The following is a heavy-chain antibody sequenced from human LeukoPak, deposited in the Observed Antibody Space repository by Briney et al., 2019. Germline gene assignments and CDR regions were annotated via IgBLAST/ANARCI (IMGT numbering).Heavy chain of an antibody. D-gene: IGHD6-13*01. V-gene: IGHV3-11*01. CDR2: ISNSGSGSTK. CDR3: AKTTYSSSWYDFDS. J-gene: IGHJ4*02. Sequence: GGSLRLSCAASGFTFSEHYMSWIRQAPGKGLEWVSYISNSGSGSTKYYADSVTGRFTISRDNAENSLYLQMNSLRAEDTAVYYCAKTTYSSSWYDFDSWGQGTLVTVSS. CDR1: GFTFSEHY.